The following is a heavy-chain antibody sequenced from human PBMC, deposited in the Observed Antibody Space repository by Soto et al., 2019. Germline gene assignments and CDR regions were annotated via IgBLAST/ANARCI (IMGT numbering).Heavy chain of an antibody. CDR1: GYTFVSYG. D-gene: IGHD3-22*01. J-gene: IGHJ5*02. CDR3: ARDQYFFDSSGYYDH. V-gene: IGHV1-18*04. Sequence: QIQLVQSAAEVKKPGASVKVSCKTSGYTFVSYGISWVRQAPGQGLEWMGWISPYNGNTNFAQRFRCRGTLTSDTSTDSVYMDLASLKSADTAVYYCARDQYFFDSSGYYDHWGQGTLITVSS. CDR2: ISPYNGNT.